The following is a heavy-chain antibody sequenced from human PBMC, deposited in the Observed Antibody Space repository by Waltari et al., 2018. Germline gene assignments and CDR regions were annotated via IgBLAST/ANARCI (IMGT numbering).Heavy chain of an antibody. V-gene: IGHV3-23*01. CDR2: ISGPALST. CDR1: GVTCVTSA. Sequence: EVQLLDSGGGLVQPGGSVRPSGADAGVTCVTSAMTWVRQAPGNGLEWVSSISGPALSTFYADSVKGRFSISRDNSKKTLYLQINGLTADDTAVYYCAKVAGIAAAEFHFDFWGRGTLVTVSS. CDR3: AKVAGIAAAEFHFDF. D-gene: IGHD6-13*01. J-gene: IGHJ4*02.